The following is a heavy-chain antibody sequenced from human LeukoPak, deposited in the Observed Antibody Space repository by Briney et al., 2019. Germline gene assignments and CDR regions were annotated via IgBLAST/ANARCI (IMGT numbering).Heavy chain of an antibody. CDR2: ISGSGVTP. J-gene: IGHJ4*02. CDR1: GFIFNNYA. V-gene: IGHV3-23*01. D-gene: IGHD3-16*02. CDR3: AKDRSGPTIDY. Sequence: GGSLRLSCAASGFIFNNYAVSWVRQAPGKGLEWVSAISGSGVTPYYADSVKGRFTVSRDNSKNTLYLQINSLRAEDTAVYYCAKDRSGPTIDYWGQGTLVTVSS.